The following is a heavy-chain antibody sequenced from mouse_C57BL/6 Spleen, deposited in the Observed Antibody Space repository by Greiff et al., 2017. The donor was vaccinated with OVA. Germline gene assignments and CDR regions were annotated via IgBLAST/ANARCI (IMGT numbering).Heavy chain of an antibody. J-gene: IGHJ3*01. CDR2: INPSTGGT. CDR3: ASGTTGPATGFAY. V-gene: IGHV1-42*01. Sequence: VQLKESGPELVKPGASVKISCKASGYSFTGYYMNWVKQSPEKSLEWIGEINPSTGGTTYNQKFKAKATLTVDKSSSTAYMQLKSLTSEDSAVYYCASGTTGPATGFAYWGQGTLVTVSA. CDR1: GYSFTGYY. D-gene: IGHD1-1*01.